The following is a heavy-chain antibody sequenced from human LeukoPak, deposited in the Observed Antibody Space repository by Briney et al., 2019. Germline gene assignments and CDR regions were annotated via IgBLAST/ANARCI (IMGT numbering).Heavy chain of an antibody. Sequence: GGSLRLSCAASGYTFSSYEMNWVRQAPGQGLEWISYISSSGSTIYYADSVKGRFTISRDNAKNSLYLQMNSLRAEDTAVYYCAREVGSMAIDALDIWGQGTMVTVSS. J-gene: IGHJ3*02. CDR2: ISSSGSTI. CDR3: AREVGSMAIDALDI. V-gene: IGHV3-48*03. CDR1: GYTFSSYE. D-gene: IGHD1-26*01.